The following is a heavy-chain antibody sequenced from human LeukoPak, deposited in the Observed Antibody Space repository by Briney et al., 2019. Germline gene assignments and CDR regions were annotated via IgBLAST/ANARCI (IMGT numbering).Heavy chain of an antibody. D-gene: IGHD6-19*01. CDR3: ARALLVAGTRYFDY. Sequence: ASVKVSCKASGYTFTGYYMHWARQAPGQGLEWMGWINPNSGGTNYAQKFQGRVTMTRDTSISTAYMELSRLRSDDTAVYYCARALLVAGTRYFDYWGQGTLVTVSS. CDR1: GYTFTGYY. V-gene: IGHV1-2*02. CDR2: INPNSGGT. J-gene: IGHJ4*02.